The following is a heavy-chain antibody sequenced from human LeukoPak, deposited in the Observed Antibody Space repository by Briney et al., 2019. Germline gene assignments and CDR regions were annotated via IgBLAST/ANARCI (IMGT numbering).Heavy chain of an antibody. J-gene: IGHJ4*02. Sequence: ASVKVSCKASGGTFSSYTISWVRQAPGQGLEWMGRIIPILGIANYAQKFQGRVTITADKSTSTAYMELSSLRSEDTVVYYCARVGAYCGGDCYPFVYWGQGTLVTVSS. D-gene: IGHD2-21*02. CDR1: GGTFSSYT. CDR2: IIPILGIA. CDR3: ARVGAYCGGDCYPFVY. V-gene: IGHV1-69*02.